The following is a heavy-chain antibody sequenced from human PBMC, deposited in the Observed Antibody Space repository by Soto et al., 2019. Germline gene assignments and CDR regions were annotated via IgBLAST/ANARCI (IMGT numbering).Heavy chain of an antibody. CDR2: ISYDGNNK. CDR3: AKGLVGYVFGVQDYYFGMDV. CDR1: GFKFSPYG. Sequence: QVQLVESGGGVVQPGRSLRLSCGASGFKFSPYGMHWVRQAPGKGLEWVAVISYDGNNKDYADSVKGRFTISRDKSKNTSYLQMNILRAEDTAVYYCAKGLVGYVFGVQDYYFGMDVWGQGTTVAVSS. V-gene: IGHV3-30*18. J-gene: IGHJ6*02. D-gene: IGHD1-26*01.